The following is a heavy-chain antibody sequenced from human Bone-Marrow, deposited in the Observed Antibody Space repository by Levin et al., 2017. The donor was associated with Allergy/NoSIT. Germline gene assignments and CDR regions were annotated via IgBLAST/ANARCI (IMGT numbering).Heavy chain of an antibody. J-gene: IGHJ4*02. CDR2: IYPSGST. V-gene: IGHV4-4*07. CDR1: GVSLNNFY. D-gene: IGHD2-21*01. CDR3: AREGYCGGHCYFDE. Sequence: SQTLSLTCSVSGVSLNNFYWAWIRQPAGKGLEWIGRIYPSGSTNYSPFLNSRVTMSIDTSKNQFSLHLRSVTAADTAVYYCAREGYCGGHCYFDEWGQGSLVTVSS.